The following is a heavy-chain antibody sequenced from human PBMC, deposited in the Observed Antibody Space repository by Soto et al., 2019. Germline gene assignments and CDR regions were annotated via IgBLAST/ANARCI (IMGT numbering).Heavy chain of an antibody. CDR2: ISYDGSNR. Sequence: QVQLVESGGGVVQPGRSLRLSCAASGFTLSRYGMHWVRQAPGKGLEWVAFISYDGSNRYYADSVKGRFTISRDNSENTLYLQMNSLRAEDTAVYYCAKVFYPYDIVLIVPDYWGQGTLVTVSS. CDR3: AKVFYPYDIVLIVPDY. V-gene: IGHV3-30*18. CDR1: GFTLSRYG. D-gene: IGHD2-8*01. J-gene: IGHJ4*02.